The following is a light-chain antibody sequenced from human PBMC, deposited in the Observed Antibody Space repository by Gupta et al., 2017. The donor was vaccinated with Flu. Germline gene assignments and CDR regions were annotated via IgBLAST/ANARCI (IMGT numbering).Light chain of an antibody. CDR2: KAS. CDR3: SHRKRWPWT. J-gene: IGKJ1*01. V-gene: IGKV2-30*01. CDR1: QSLVYSDGDSY. Sequence: DGVLTQSQLSLPVTLGQPASISCRSSQSLVYSDGDSYVSWFHQRPGQSPRRLIYKASNRDPGVPDRISGSGSGTDFTLKISRGEAEDVGVYYCSHRKRWPWTFGQGTKVEIK.